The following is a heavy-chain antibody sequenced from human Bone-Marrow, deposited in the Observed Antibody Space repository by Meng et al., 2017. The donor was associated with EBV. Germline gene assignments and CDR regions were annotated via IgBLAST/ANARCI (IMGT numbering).Heavy chain of an antibody. CDR2: IKSKTDGGTT. V-gene: IGHV3-15*01. CDR1: GFTFSNAW. Sequence: EWRLVDSGGGLVKPGGSLRLSVSASGFTFSNAWMSWVRQAPGKGLEWVGRIKSKTDGGTTDYAAPVKGRFTISRDDSKNTLYLQMHSLKTEDTAVYYCTRWSYGGTAYWGQGTLVTVSS. J-gene: IGHJ4*02. D-gene: IGHD4-23*01. CDR3: TRWSYGGTAY.